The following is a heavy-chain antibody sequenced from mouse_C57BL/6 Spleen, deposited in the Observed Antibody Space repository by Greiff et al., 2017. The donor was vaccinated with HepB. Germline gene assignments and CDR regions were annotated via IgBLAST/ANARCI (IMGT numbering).Heavy chain of an antibody. CDR3: ARRTALYAMDY. D-gene: IGHD3-3*01. Sequence: EVQLVESGPGLVKPSQSLSLTCSVTGYSITSGYYWNWIRQFPGNKLEWLGYISYDGSNNYNPSLKNRSSITRDTSKNQFFLKLNSVTTEDTATYDCARRTALYAMDYWGQGTSVTVSS. V-gene: IGHV3-6*01. J-gene: IGHJ4*01. CDR2: ISYDGSN. CDR1: GYSITSGYY.